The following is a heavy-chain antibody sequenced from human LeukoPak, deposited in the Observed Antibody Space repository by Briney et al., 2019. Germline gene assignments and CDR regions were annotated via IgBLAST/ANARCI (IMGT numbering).Heavy chain of an antibody. CDR1: GGSISTYW. J-gene: IGHJ4*02. D-gene: IGHD3-22*01. V-gene: IGHV4-59*01. Sequence: SETLSLTCTVSGGSISTYWWSWIRQSPGKGLEWIGNIFYSGYTNYNPSLKSRVTISVDTSKKQFSLKLTSVTAADTAVYYCARYDSSGFYQYYFDYWGLGTLVTVSS. CDR3: ARYDSSGFYQYYFDY. CDR2: IFYSGYT.